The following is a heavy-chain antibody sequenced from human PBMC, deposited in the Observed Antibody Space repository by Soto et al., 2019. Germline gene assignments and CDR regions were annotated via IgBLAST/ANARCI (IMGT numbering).Heavy chain of an antibody. CDR2: IYYSGST. CDR1: GGSISSGGYY. CDR3: AREPRPASGGATPRQGIDY. J-gene: IGHJ4*02. Sequence: QVQLQESGPGLVKPSQTLSLTCTVSGGSISSGGYYWSWIRQHPGKGLEWIGYIYYSGSTYYNPSLKSRVTISVDTSKNQFSLKLSSVTAADTAVYYCAREPRPASGGATPRQGIDYWGQGTLVTVSS. V-gene: IGHV4-31*03. D-gene: IGHD1-26*01.